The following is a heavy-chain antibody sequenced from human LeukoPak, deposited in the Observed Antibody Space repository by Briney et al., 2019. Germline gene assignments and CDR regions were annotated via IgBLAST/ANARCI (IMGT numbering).Heavy chain of an antibody. J-gene: IGHJ4*02. CDR1: GFSFSSFG. Sequence: SLRPSCAASGFSFSSFGMHWVRPAPGNGVEWVSVIWYDGSNKYHADSVRGRFTISRDNSKNTLYLQMNSLRAEDTAVYYCARVATGYSSGWYFGYWGQGTLVTVSS. D-gene: IGHD6-19*01. CDR2: IWYDGSNK. CDR3: ARVATGYSSGWYFGY. V-gene: IGHV3-33*01.